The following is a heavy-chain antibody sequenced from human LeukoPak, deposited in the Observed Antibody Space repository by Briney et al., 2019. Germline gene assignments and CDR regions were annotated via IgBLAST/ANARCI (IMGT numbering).Heavy chain of an antibody. D-gene: IGHD2-15*01. Sequence: GGSLRLSCAASGFTLSSYAMSWVRQAPGKGLEWVSAISDTGNTYHADSVKGRFTISRDSSKNTLFLQMNRLRPEDAAVYYCAKAPVTTCRGAFCYPFDYWGQGTLVIVSS. V-gene: IGHV3-23*01. CDR2: ISDTGNT. CDR3: AKAPVTTCRGAFCYPFDY. J-gene: IGHJ4*02. CDR1: GFTLSSYA.